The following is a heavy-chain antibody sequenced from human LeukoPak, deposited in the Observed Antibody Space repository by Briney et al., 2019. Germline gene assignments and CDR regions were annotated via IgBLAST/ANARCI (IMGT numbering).Heavy chain of an antibody. Sequence: PSETLSLTCAVYGGSFSGYYWSWIRQPPGKGLEWIGEINHGGSTNYNPSLKSRVTISVDTSKNQFSLKLSSVTAADTAVYYCALYDPDYYYMDVWGKGTTVTVSS. J-gene: IGHJ6*03. CDR1: GGSFSGYY. CDR2: INHGGST. V-gene: IGHV4-34*01. D-gene: IGHD2-2*02. CDR3: ALYDPDYYYMDV.